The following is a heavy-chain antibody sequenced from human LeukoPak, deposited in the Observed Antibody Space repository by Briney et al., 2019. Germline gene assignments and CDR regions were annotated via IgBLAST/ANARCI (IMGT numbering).Heavy chain of an antibody. J-gene: IGHJ4*02. D-gene: IGHD6-19*01. Sequence: PSETLSLTCIVSGGSINSHYWNWIRQPPGQGLEWIGNIFYTGSTKYGPSFKSRVTISVDRFKKQFSLELTSVTAADTAVYYCASGISVWRQIDYWGQGTLVTVSS. CDR2: IFYTGST. V-gene: IGHV4-59*11. CDR3: ASGISVWRQIDY. CDR1: GGSINSHY.